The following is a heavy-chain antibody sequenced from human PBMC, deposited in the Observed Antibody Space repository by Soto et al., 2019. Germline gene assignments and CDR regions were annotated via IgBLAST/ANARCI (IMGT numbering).Heavy chain of an antibody. CDR3: GRDRYYGLWSFYGVGLFDC. J-gene: IGHJ4*02. Sequence: QVQLVQSGAEVKKPGSSVKVSCKASGGTFSSYAISWVRQAPGQGLEWMGGIIPIFGTANYAKKSQCRVTSTEDEYTSTAYMELSSMRSEDPVVYYCGRDRYYGLWSFYGVGLFDCGGQGTLVTVSS. V-gene: IGHV1-69*01. D-gene: IGHD3-10*01. CDR1: GGTFSSYA. CDR2: IIPIFGTA.